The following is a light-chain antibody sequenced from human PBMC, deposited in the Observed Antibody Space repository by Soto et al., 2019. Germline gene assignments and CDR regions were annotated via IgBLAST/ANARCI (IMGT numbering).Light chain of an antibody. CDR1: PSISSW. V-gene: IGKV1-5*01. CDR2: DAS. J-gene: IGKJ5*01. Sequence: DIQMTQSPSTLSASVGDRVTITCRASPSISSWLAWYQQKPGKAPKLLIYDASSLEIGVPSRFSGSGSGTEFTLTISSLQPDDFATYYCQQYNSYPISFGQGTRLEIK. CDR3: QQYNSYPIS.